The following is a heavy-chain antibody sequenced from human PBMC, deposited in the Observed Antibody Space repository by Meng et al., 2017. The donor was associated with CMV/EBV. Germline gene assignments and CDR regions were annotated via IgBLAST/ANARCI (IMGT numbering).Heavy chain of an antibody. CDR2: ISSSSSYI. V-gene: IGHV3-21*01. D-gene: IGHD2-2*01. Sequence: GGSLRLSCAASGFTFSSYSMNWVRQAPGKGLEWVSSISSSSSYIYYADSVKGRFTISRDNAKNSLYLQMDSLRAEDTAVYYCARDCSSTSCYSDNYWGQGTLVTVSS. J-gene: IGHJ4*02. CDR1: GFTFSSYS. CDR3: ARDCSSTSCYSDNY.